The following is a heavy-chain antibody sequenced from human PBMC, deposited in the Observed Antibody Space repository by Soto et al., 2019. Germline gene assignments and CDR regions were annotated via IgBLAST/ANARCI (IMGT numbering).Heavy chain of an antibody. Sequence: QVQLQESGPGLVKPSQTLSLTCTVSGGSISSGGYYWSWIRQHPGKGREWIGYIYYSGSTYYNPLLKSRVTISVDTSKNQFSLKLSSVTAEDTAVYYCAREGVGAYCGGDCQDWGQGTLVTVSS. CDR3: AREGVGAYCGGDCQD. V-gene: IGHV4-31*03. D-gene: IGHD2-21*02. CDR2: IYYSGST. J-gene: IGHJ4*02. CDR1: GGSISSGGYY.